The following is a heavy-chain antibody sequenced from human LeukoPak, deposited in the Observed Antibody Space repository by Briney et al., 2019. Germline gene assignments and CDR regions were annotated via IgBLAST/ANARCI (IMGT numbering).Heavy chain of an antibody. CDR3: AQAGYYDSSGSYDY. CDR1: GFTFDDYA. D-gene: IGHD3-22*01. CDR2: ISWNSGSI. V-gene: IGHV3-9*01. Sequence: GGSLRLSCAASGFTFDDYAMPWVRQAPGKGLEWVSGISWNSGSIGYADSVKGRFTISRDNAKNSLYLQMNSLRAEDTALYYCAQAGYYDSSGSYDYWGQGTLVTVSS. J-gene: IGHJ4*02.